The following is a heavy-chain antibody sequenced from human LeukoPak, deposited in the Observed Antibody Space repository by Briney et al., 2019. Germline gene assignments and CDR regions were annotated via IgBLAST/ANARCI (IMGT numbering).Heavy chain of an antibody. J-gene: IGHJ4*02. D-gene: IGHD6-13*01. CDR1: GFTVSINY. Sequence: PGGSLRLSCAAYGFTVSINYMSWVRQAPGKGLEWVSVIYSGGSTSYADSVKGRFTISRDNSKNTLYLQMNSLRAEDTAIYYCARGISIAAPLFYFDYWGQGTLVTVSS. CDR3: ARGISIAAPLFYFDY. CDR2: IYSGGST. V-gene: IGHV3-66*02.